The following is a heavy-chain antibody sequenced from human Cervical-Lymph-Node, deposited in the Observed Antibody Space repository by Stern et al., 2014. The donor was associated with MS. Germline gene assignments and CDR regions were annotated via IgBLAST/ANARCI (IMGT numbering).Heavy chain of an antibody. CDR1: GGTFSSYT. Sequence: QLAQSGAEVRKPGSSVRVSCKTSGGTFSSYTISWVRQVPGQGLEWMGRIIPMYDRANYAQKVQGRVTITADKSTSTAYMELSSLRSEDTAVYYCARVPLVVLVPTRGDAFDIWGQGTMVTVSS. V-gene: IGHV1-69*06. CDR2: IIPMYDRA. J-gene: IGHJ3*02. CDR3: ARVPLVVLVPTRGDAFDI. D-gene: IGHD2-21*01.